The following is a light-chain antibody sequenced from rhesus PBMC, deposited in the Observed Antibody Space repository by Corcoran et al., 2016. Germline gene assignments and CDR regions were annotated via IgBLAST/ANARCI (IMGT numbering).Light chain of an antibody. J-gene: IGKJ1*01. CDR3: QQFKNYPWT. Sequence: DIQMTQSPSSLSASVGDRVTITCRASQSISNYLNWYQQEPGKAPKLLIYSASSLQSGVPSRFSGSGSGTEVTLTISSLQPEDCATYYCQQFKNYPWTFGQGTKVEIK. V-gene: IGKV1-41*01. CDR1: QSISNY. CDR2: SAS.